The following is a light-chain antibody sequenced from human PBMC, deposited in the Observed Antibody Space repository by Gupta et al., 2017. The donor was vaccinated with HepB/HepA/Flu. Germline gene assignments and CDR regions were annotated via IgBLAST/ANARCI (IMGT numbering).Light chain of an antibody. J-gene: IGLJ2*01. CDR3: GTWDSSLSALV. CDR1: SSNIGNNY. Sequence: QSVLTQPPSVSAAPGQKVTIPCSGSSSNIGNNYVSWYQQIPGTAPKLLIYDNNKRPSGIPDRFSGSKSGTSATLGITGLQTGDEADYYCGTWDSSLSALVFGGGTKLTVL. CDR2: DNN. V-gene: IGLV1-51*01.